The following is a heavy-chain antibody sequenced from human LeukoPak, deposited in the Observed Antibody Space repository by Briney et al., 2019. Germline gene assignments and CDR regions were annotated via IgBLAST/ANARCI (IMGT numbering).Heavy chain of an antibody. D-gene: IGHD3-22*01. J-gene: IGHJ4*02. CDR1: GYTFTSYY. Sequence: ASVKVSCKASGYTFTSYYMHWVRQAPGQGLEWMGIINPSGGSTSYAQKFQGRVTMTRDTSTSTVYMELSSLRSEDTAAYYCAGGESYDSSGYCFDYWGQGTLVTVSS. CDR3: AGGESYDSSGYCFDY. V-gene: IGHV1-46*01. CDR2: INPSGGST.